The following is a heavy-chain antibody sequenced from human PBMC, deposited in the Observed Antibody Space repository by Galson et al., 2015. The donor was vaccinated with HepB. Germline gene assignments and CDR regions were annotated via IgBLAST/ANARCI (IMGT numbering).Heavy chain of an antibody. CDR3: ARFASSGWYYFDY. J-gene: IGHJ4*02. Sequence: ETLSLTCTVSGGSISSYYWSWIRQPPGKGLEWIGYIYYSGSTNYNPSLKSRVTISVDTSKNQFSLKLSSVTAADTAVYYCARFASSGWYYFDYWGQGTLVTVSS. CDR2: IYYSGST. D-gene: IGHD6-19*01. CDR1: GGSISSYY. V-gene: IGHV4-59*08.